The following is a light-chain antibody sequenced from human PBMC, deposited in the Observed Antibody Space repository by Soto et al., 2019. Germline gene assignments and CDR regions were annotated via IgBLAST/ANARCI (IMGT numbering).Light chain of an antibody. CDR1: QSVLYSSNNKNY. CDR3: QHYYSDPPWT. Sequence: DIVMTQSPDSLAVSLGERATINCRSSQSVLYSSNNKNYLGWYQQKPGQAPKLLIYWASTRESGVPDRFSGSGSGTDFTLTISSLQAEDVAVYYCQHYYSDPPWTFGQGTKLEIK. CDR2: WAS. J-gene: IGKJ1*01. V-gene: IGKV4-1*01.